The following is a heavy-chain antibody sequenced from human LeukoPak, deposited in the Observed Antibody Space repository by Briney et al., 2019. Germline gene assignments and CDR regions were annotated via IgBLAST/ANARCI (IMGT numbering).Heavy chain of an antibody. CDR1: GFACSSCA. CDR3: VKGGYSYGYFSYFDY. D-gene: IGHD5-18*01. V-gene: IGHV3-64D*06. CDR2: ISSNGGST. J-gene: IGHJ4*02. Sequence: GGTLRLSCSASGFACSSCAMRWYSQAPGEGLEYVSAISSNGGSTYYADSVKGRFTISRDNSKNTPYLQMSSLRAEDTAVYYCVKGGYSYGYFSYFDYWGQGTLVTVSS.